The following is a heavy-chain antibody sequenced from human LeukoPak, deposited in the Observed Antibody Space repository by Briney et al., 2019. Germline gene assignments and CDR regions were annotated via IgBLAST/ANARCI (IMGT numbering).Heavy chain of an antibody. CDR3: ARHGGYHDSSGYYPDYWYFDL. CDR1: GGSISSYY. V-gene: IGHV4-59*08. CDR2: IYYSGST. J-gene: IGHJ2*01. D-gene: IGHD3-22*01. Sequence: SETLSLTCTVSGGSISSYYWSWIRQPPGKGLEWIGYIYYSGSTNYNPSLKSRVTISVDTSKNQFSLKLSSVTAADTAVYYCARHGGYHDSSGYYPDYWYFDLWGRGTLVTVSS.